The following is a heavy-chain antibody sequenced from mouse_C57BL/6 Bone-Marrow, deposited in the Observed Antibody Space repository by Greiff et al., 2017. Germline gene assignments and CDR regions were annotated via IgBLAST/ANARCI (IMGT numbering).Heavy chain of an antibody. D-gene: IGHD2-3*01. V-gene: IGHV1-76*01. Sequence: VQLVESGAELVRPGASVKLSCKASGYTFTDYYINWVKQRPGQGLEWIARIYPGSGNTYYNEKFKGKATLTAEKSSSTAYMQLSSLTSEDSAVYFCARLGWLPLDYGRQGTTLTVSS. J-gene: IGHJ2*01. CDR3: ARLGWLPLDY. CDR2: IYPGSGNT. CDR1: GYTFTDYY.